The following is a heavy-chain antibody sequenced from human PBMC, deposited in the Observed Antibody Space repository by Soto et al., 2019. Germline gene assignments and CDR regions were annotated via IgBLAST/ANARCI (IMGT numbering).Heavy chain of an antibody. J-gene: IGHJ5*02. Sequence: SQTLSLTCALSGDSVSSYSAAWNWIRQSPSGGLEWLGRTYYRSRFFSDYAESVKSRIIINPDTSNNQFSLQLKSVTPEDTAVYYCVRDRYSSSGWFDPWGQGTPVTVSS. V-gene: IGHV6-1*01. CDR1: GDSVSSYSAA. CDR2: TYYRSRFFS. D-gene: IGHD3-10*01. CDR3: VRDRYSSSGWFDP.